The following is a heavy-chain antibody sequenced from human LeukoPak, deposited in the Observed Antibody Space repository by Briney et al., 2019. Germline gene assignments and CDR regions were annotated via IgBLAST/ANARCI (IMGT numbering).Heavy chain of an antibody. Sequence: ASVKVSCKASGYTFTNYGITWMRQAPGQGLEWMGWINTYNGNTNYAQKLQGRVTMTTDTSTSTAYMELRSLRSDDTAVYYCARSMRGWNWFDPWGQGTLVTVSS. CDR2: INTYNGNT. J-gene: IGHJ5*02. V-gene: IGHV1-18*01. CDR3: ARSMRGWNWFDP. CDR1: GYTFTNYG.